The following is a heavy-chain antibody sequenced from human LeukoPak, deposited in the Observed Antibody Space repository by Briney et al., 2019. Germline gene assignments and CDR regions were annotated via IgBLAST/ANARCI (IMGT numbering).Heavy chain of an antibody. CDR1: GFTFSTYA. V-gene: IGHV3-23*01. J-gene: IGHJ4*02. D-gene: IGHD3-22*01. Sequence: SGGSLRLSCAASGFTFSTYAMNWVRQAPGKGLEWVSALSGGGGSTYYTDSVKGRFTISRDNSKNTLYLQMNSLRAEDTALYYCAKEREVVVITTSLDYWGQGTLVTVSS. CDR2: LSGGGGST. CDR3: AKEREVVVITTSLDY.